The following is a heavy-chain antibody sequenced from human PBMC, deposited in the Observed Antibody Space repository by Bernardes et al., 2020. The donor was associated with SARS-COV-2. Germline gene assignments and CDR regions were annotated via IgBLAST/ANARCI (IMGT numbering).Heavy chain of an antibody. CDR3: VKDRYIDS. CDR2: ISHDGRST. CDR1: GFTFRTSA. J-gene: IGHJ4*02. Sequence: VGSLIISCSASGFTFRTSAMHWVRQAPGKGLQYVASISHDGRSTYYAASVKGRFTISRDNSKNTLSLQMSSLRAEDTALYYCVKDRYIDSWGQGTLVTVSS. V-gene: IGHV3-64D*09.